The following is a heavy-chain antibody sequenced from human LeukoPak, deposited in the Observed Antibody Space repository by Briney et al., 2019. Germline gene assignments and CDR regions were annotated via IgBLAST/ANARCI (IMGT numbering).Heavy chain of an antibody. D-gene: IGHD3-22*01. CDR3: ARAPRDSISSNYMRRFDY. Sequence: SETLSLTCAVSGYSISSDNYWVWIRQPPGQGLEWTGGIYHSGSTYYNPSLKSRVTMSVDTSKNQFSLKLSSVTAADTAVYYCARAPRDSISSNYMRRFDYWGQGTLVTVSS. J-gene: IGHJ4*02. CDR2: IYHSGST. V-gene: IGHV4-38-2*01. CDR1: GYSISSDNY.